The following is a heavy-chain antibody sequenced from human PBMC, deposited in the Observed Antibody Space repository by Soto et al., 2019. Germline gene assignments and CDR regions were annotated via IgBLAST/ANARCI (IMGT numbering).Heavy chain of an antibody. D-gene: IGHD3-3*01. V-gene: IGHV3-23*01. CDR1: GFTFISYA. CDR2: LPGRGGGYDT. Sequence: EVQLLESGGGLVQPGGSLRLSCAASGFTFISYAMTWVRQAPGKGLEWVSTLPGRGGGYDTYYAGSVKGRFTISRDNSKDTLYLQMNYLRAEDTAVYYCAKGVWSGFGVYFDDWGQGTLVTVSS. CDR3: AKGVWSGFGVYFDD. J-gene: IGHJ4*02.